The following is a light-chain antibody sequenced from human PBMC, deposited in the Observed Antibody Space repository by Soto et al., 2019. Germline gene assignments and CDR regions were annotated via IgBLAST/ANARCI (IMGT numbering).Light chain of an antibody. V-gene: IGKV3-20*01. CDR3: QQYGSSPLT. J-gene: IGKJ4*01. Sequence: EIVLTQSPGTLSSSPGERATLSCRASQSVSSSYLAWYQQKPGQAPRLLIYGASSRATGIPDRFSGSGSGTDFTLTISRLETEDFAVYYCQQYGSSPLTFGGGSKVDIK. CDR1: QSVSSSY. CDR2: GAS.